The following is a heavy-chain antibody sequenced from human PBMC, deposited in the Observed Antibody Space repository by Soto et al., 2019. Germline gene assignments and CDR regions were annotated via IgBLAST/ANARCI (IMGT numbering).Heavy chain of an antibody. Sequence: SETLSLTCTVSGGSISSGGYYWSWIRQHPGKGLEWIGYIYYSGSTYYNPSLKSRVTISVDTSKNQFSLKLSFVTAADTAVYYCAREGGYSYGFDLYYYYGMDVWGQGTTVTVSS. CDR3: AREGGYSYGFDLYYYYGMDV. J-gene: IGHJ6*02. CDR2: IYYSGST. D-gene: IGHD5-18*01. CDR1: GGSISSGGYY. V-gene: IGHV4-31*03.